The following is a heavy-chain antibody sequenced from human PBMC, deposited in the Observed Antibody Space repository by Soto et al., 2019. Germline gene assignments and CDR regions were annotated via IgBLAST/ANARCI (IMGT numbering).Heavy chain of an antibody. CDR3: ARLNLWFGETDYYYYGMDV. Sequence: GESLKISCKGSGYSFTSYWISWVRQMPGKGLEWMGRIDPSDSYTNYSPSFQGHVTISADKSISTAYLQWSSLKASDTAMYYCARLNLWFGETDYYYYGMDVWGQGTTVTV. V-gene: IGHV5-10-1*01. CDR2: IDPSDSYT. CDR1: GYSFTSYW. J-gene: IGHJ6*02. D-gene: IGHD3-10*01.